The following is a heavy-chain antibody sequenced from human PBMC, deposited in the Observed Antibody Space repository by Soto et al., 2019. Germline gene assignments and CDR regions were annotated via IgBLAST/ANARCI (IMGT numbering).Heavy chain of an antibody. CDR2: INHSGST. Sequence: QVQLQQWGAGLLKPSETLSLTCAVYGGSFSRYYWSWIRQPPGKGLEWIGEINHSGSTNYNPSLKSRDTISVDTSKNQFSLKLSSVTAADTAVYYCARTSRFEYWGQGTLVTVSS. CDR3: ARTSRFEY. J-gene: IGHJ4*02. V-gene: IGHV4-34*01. D-gene: IGHD6-6*01. CDR1: GGSFSRYY.